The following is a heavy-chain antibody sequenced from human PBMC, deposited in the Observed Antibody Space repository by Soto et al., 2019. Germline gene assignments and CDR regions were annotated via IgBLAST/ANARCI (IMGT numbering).Heavy chain of an antibody. J-gene: IGHJ2*01. D-gene: IGHD6-6*01. V-gene: IGHV3-53*01. CDR1: GFTVSSNY. CDR2: IYSGGST. CDR3: ARRSSIAARWGGNWYFDL. Sequence: GGSLRLSCAASGFTVSSNYMSWVRQAPGKGLEWVSVIYSGGSTYYADSVKGRFTISRDNSKNTLYLQMNSLRAEDTAVYYCARRSSIAARWGGNWYFDLWGRGTLVTVSS.